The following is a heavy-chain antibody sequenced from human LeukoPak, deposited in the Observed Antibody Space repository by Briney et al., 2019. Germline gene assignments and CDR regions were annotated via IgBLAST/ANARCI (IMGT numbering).Heavy chain of an antibody. J-gene: IGHJ3*02. Sequence: TPSETLSLTCTVSGFSISSGYYWGWIRQPPGKGLEWIGDIYHSGSAYYNPSLKSRVTLSVDTSKNQFSLNLTSVTAADTAVYYCARDRGYYDTSGYYGDAFDIWGQGTKVTVSS. CDR3: ARDRGYYDTSGYYGDAFDI. D-gene: IGHD3-22*01. CDR1: GFSISSGYY. V-gene: IGHV4-38-2*02. CDR2: IYHSGSA.